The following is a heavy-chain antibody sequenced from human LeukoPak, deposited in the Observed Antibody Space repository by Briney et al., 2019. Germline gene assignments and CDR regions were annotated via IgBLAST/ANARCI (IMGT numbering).Heavy chain of an antibody. Sequence: GGSLRLSCAASGFTFSSYSMNWVRQPPGKGLEWVSVISYSGDTTYYADSVKGRFTFSRDNSRNTLSLQMNNLRVEDTAIYYCAKTAAAAGPTRHFDFWGQGSLVTVSS. CDR1: GFTFSSYS. V-gene: IGHV3-23*01. J-gene: IGHJ4*02. CDR2: ISYSGDTT. CDR3: AKTAAAAGPTRHFDF. D-gene: IGHD6-13*01.